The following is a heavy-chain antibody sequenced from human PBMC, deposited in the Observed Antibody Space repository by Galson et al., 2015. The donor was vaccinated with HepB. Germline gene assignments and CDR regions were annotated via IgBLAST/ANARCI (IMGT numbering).Heavy chain of an antibody. CDR3: ARASYYDSGIDY. V-gene: IGHV3-11*01. CDR1: GFTFSDYY. J-gene: IGHJ4*03. D-gene: IGHD3-22*01. CDR2: ISSSGNTI. Sequence: SLRLSCAASGFTFSDYYMSWIRQAPGKGLEWVSSISSSGNTISYADSVKGRFTVSRDNAKNSLFLQMNSLRAEDTAVYYCARASYYDSGIDYWGQGTTVAVSS.